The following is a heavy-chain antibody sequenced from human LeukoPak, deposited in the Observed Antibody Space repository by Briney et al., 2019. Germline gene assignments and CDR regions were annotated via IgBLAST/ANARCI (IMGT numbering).Heavy chain of an antibody. D-gene: IGHD2-2*01. CDR2: ISYDGSNK. Sequence: PGGSLRLSCAASGFTFSSYGMYWVRQAPGKGLEWVAVISYDGSNKYYADSVKGRFTISRDNSKNTLYLQMNSLRAEDTAVYYCARDAIDCSSTSCYYYYYMDVWGKGTTVTVSS. V-gene: IGHV3-30*03. CDR3: ARDAIDCSSTSCYYYYYMDV. CDR1: GFTFSSYG. J-gene: IGHJ6*03.